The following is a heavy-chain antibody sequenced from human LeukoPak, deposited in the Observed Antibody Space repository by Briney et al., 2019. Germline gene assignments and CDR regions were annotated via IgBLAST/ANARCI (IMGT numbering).Heavy chain of an antibody. J-gene: IGHJ4*02. D-gene: IGHD2-15*01. V-gene: IGHV3-33*08. CDR2: IWYDGSNK. CDR3: ARGWVVAALDY. Sequence: GGSLRLSCAASGFTFSSYSMNWVRQAPGKGLEWVAVIWYDGSNKYYADSVKGRFTISRDNSKNTLYLQMNSLRAEDTAVYYCARGWVVAALDYWGQGTLVTVSS. CDR1: GFTFSSYS.